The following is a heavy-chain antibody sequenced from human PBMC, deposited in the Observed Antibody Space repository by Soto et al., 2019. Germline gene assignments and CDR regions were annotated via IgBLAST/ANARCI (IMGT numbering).Heavy chain of an antibody. J-gene: IGHJ6*03. Sequence: HVTLKESGPVLVKPTETLTLTCTVSGFSLSNGKVGVSWIRQPPGKALEWLAHIFSNDEKSYRTSPKSRLTISADTSKSPVVLTMTNVDPVDTATYYCARILFGRSVAGGYFYMDVWGKGTTVTVSS. CDR1: GFSLSNGKVG. V-gene: IGHV2-26*01. CDR3: ARILFGRSVAGGYFYMDV. CDR2: IFSNDEK. D-gene: IGHD6-19*01.